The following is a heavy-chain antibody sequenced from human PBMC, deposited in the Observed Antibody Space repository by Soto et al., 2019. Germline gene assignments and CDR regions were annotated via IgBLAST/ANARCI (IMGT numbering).Heavy chain of an antibody. D-gene: IGHD7-27*01. CDR3: ARGWGGYFQH. Sequence: QVQLQESGPGLVKPSETLSLTCTVSGGSISSYYWNWIRQPPGKGLEWIGYLYYSGSTNYNPSLKSRVTISVDMSKNQFSLKLSSVTAADTAVYYCARGWGGYFQHWDQGTLVTVSS. CDR2: LYYSGST. CDR1: GGSISSYY. J-gene: IGHJ1*01. V-gene: IGHV4-59*01.